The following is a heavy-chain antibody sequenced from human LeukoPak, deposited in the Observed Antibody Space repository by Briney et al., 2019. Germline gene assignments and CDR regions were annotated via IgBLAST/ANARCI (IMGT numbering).Heavy chain of an antibody. J-gene: IGHJ3*02. D-gene: IGHD3-3*01. CDR1: GFTFDDYA. CDR3: AKDMQSGYYTFDAFDI. CDR2: TSWNSGSI. Sequence: GGYLRLSCAASGFTFDDYAMHWDRQAPGKGLEWVSGTSWNSGSIGYADSVKGRFTISRDNAKNSLYLQMNSLRAEDTALYYCAKDMQSGYYTFDAFDIWGQGTMVTVSS. V-gene: IGHV3-9*01.